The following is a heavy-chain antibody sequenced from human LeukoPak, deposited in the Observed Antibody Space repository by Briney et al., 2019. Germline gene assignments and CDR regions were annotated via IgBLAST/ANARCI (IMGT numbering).Heavy chain of an antibody. CDR2: ISASGGST. CDR3: AKGVVGATTRFDY. J-gene: IGHJ4*02. CDR1: GFTFSSPA. D-gene: IGHD1-26*01. V-gene: IGHV3-23*01. Sequence: GGSLRLSCAASGFTFSSPAMSWVRQVPGKGLEWVSGISASGGSTSYADSVKGRFTISRDNSKNTLYLQMNSLRAEDTAVYYCAKGVVGATTRFDYWGQGTLVTVSS.